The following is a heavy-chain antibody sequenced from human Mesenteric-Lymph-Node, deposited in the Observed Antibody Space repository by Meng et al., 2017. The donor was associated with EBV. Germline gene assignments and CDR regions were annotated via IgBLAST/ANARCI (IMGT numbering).Heavy chain of an antibody. J-gene: IGHJ4*02. CDR1: GYTFTSYT. D-gene: IGHD1-26*01. V-gene: IGHV1-3*01. CDR2: VNAGTGDT. CDR3: ATSAVGSTYTAFDH. Sequence: QGQLVQSGAEVKKPGASVKVSCKPAGYTFTSYTIHWVRQAPGERLEWMGWVNAGTGDTDYSQKFQGRVTITRDTSASTNYMEMRSLRSEDTAVYYCATSAVGSTYTAFDHWGQGPLVTVYS.